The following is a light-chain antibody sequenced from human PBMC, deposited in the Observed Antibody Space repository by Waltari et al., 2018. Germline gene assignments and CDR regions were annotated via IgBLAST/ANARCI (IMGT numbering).Light chain of an antibody. J-gene: IGLJ3*02. CDR3: QTGGHGTWV. V-gene: IGLV4-69*01. Sequence: QLVLTQSPSASASLGASVKLTCTLSSGHSSNVITWLQHQPENGPRYLMKVNSDGSHSKGDEIPDRFSGSSSGAERYLTISSLQSEDEADYYCQTGGHGTWVFGGGTKLTVL. CDR2: VNSDGSH. CDR1: SGHSSNV.